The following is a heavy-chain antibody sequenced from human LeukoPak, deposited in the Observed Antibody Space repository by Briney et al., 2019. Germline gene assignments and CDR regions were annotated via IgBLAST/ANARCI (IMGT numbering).Heavy chain of an antibody. D-gene: IGHD6-19*01. CDR2: IYTSGST. Sequence: PSETLSLTCTVSGGSISSYYWSWIRQPAGKGLEWIGRIYTSGSTNYNPPLKSRVTMSVDTSKNQFSLKLSSVTAADTAVYYCARVGQWLVRGFYYYYYYMDVWGKGTTVTVSS. CDR3: ARVGQWLVRGFYYYYYYMDV. V-gene: IGHV4-4*07. J-gene: IGHJ6*03. CDR1: GGSISSYY.